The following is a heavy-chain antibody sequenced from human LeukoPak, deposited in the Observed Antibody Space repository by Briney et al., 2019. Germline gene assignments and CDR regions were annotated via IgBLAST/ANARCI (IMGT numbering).Heavy chain of an antibody. V-gene: IGHV3-23*01. Sequence: GGSLRLSCAASGFTFTSQGMAWVRQAPAKGLEWVSAITGSGDNTYYADSLKGRFTISRNNSKNTLYLQMNSLSAEDTAVYYCAKMQGYFDLWGRGTLVTVSS. CDR2: ITGSGDNT. CDR1: GFTFTSQG. J-gene: IGHJ2*01. CDR3: AKMQGYFDL.